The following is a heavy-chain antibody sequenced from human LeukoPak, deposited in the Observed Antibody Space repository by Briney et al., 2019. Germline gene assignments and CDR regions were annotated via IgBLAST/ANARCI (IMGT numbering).Heavy chain of an antibody. Sequence: ASVKVSCKASGYTFTSYYMHWVRQAPGQGLEGMGIINPSGGSTSYAQKSQGRVTMTRDMSTSTVYMELSSLRSEDTAVYYCASTGYCSSTSCYDWFDPWGQGTLVTVSS. V-gene: IGHV1-46*01. D-gene: IGHD2-2*01. CDR2: INPSGGST. J-gene: IGHJ5*02. CDR1: GYTFTSYY. CDR3: ASTGYCSSTSCYDWFDP.